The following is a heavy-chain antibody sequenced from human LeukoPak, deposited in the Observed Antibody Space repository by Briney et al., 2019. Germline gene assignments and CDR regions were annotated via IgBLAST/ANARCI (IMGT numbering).Heavy chain of an antibody. CDR1: GYTFTSYG. CDR2: INSNSGDA. CDR3: ARGGSSWPGDFDY. V-gene: IGHV1-2*02. J-gene: IGHJ4*02. D-gene: IGHD6-13*01. Sequence: ASVKVSCKASGYTFTSYGISWVRQAPGQGLEWVGWINSNSGDAGYAQKFQGRVTMTRDTSISTAYMELSRLRSDDTAVYYCARGGSSWPGDFDYWGQGTLVTVSS.